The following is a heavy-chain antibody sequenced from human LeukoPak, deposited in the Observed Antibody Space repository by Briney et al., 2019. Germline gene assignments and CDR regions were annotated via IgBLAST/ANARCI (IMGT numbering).Heavy chain of an antibody. CDR3: ATEGVGLTDAFDI. CDR1: GGTFSSYA. V-gene: IGHV1-69*06. J-gene: IGHJ3*02. Sequence: ASLKVSCKHSGGTFSSYAISSVRQAPGQGLEWMGRIIPIFGTGNYAQKFQGRVTITADKYTSTDYMELSSLRSEDTAVYYCATEGVGLTDAFDIWGQGTMVTVSS. CDR2: IIPIFGTG. D-gene: IGHD1-14*01.